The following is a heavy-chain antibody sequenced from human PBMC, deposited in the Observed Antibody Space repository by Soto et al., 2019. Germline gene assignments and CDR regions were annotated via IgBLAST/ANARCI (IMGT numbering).Heavy chain of an antibody. CDR2: ISAYNGNT. CDR1: GYTFTSYD. J-gene: IGHJ5*02. CDR3: ARDTVYYDSSGSWFDP. Sequence: ASVKVSFKASGYTFTSYDINWVRQAPGQGLEWMGWISAYNGNTNYAQKLQGRVTMTTDTSTSTAYMELRSLRSDYTAVYYCARDTVYYDSSGSWFDPWGQGTLVTVSS. V-gene: IGHV1-18*01. D-gene: IGHD3-22*01.